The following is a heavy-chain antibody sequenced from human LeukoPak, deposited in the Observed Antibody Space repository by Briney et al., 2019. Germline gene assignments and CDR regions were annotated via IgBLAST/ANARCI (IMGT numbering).Heavy chain of an antibody. CDR1: GFTFSSHS. CDR2: ISSSSSYI. D-gene: IGHD4-17*01. CDR3: ARDLWTTGAFDI. Sequence: PGGSLRLSCAASGFTFSSHSMNWVRQAPGKGLEWVSSISSSSSYIYYADSVKGRFTISRDNAKNSLYLQMNSLRAEDTAVYYCARDLWTTGAFDIWGQGTMVTVSS. V-gene: IGHV3-21*01. J-gene: IGHJ3*02.